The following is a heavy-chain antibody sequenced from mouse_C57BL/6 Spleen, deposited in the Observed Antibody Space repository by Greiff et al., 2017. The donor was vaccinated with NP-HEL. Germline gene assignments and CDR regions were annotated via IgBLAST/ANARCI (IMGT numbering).Heavy chain of an antibody. CDR3: ARRNLKAWLAY. V-gene: IGHV5-17*01. CDR1: GFTFSDYG. J-gene: IGHJ3*01. CDR2: ISSGSSTI. Sequence: EVKLVESGGGLVKPGGSLKLSCAASGFTFSDYGMHWVRQAPEKGLEWVAYISSGSSTIYYADTVKGRFTISRDNAKNTLFLQMTMLRSEDTAMYYCARRNLKAWLAYWGQGTLVTVSA.